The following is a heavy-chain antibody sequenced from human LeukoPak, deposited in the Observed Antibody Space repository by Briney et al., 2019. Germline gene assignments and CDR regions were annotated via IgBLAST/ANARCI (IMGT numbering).Heavy chain of an antibody. V-gene: IGHV3-30*03. Sequence: PGGSLRLSCAASGFTFSSYGMHWVRQAPGKGLEWVAVISYDGSNKYYADSVKGRFTISRDNSKNTLYLQMNSLRAEDTAVYYCAREGHGDPFDYWGQGTLVTVSS. CDR1: GFTFSSYG. J-gene: IGHJ4*02. CDR3: AREGHGDPFDY. D-gene: IGHD4-17*01. CDR2: ISYDGSNK.